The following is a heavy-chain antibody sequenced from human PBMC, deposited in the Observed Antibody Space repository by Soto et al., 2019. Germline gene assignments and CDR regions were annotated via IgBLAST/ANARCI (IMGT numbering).Heavy chain of an antibody. V-gene: IGHV4-34*01. J-gene: IGHJ4*02. D-gene: IGHD3-22*01. Sequence: SETLSLTCAVYGGSFSGYYWSWIRQPPGKGLEWIGEINHSGSTNYNPSLKSRVTISVDTSKNQFSLKLSSVTAADTAVYYCARFLRYYDSSRYGFDYWGQGSLVPVSS. CDR2: INHSGST. CDR3: ARFLRYYDSSRYGFDY. CDR1: GGSFSGYY.